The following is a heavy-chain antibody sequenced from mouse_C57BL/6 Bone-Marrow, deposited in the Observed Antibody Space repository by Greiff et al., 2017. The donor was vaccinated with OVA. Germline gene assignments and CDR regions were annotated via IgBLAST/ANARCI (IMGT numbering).Heavy chain of an antibody. Sequence: ESGPGLVKPSQSLYLTCSVTGYSITSGYYWNWIRQFPGNKLEWMGYISYDGSNNYKPSLKNRISITRDTSKNKFFLKFNSVSTEDTATYYCARSTTVVPDVWGTGTTVTVSS. CDR2: ISYDGSN. CDR3: ARSTTVVPDV. D-gene: IGHD1-1*01. J-gene: IGHJ1*03. CDR1: GYSITSGYY. V-gene: IGHV3-6*01.